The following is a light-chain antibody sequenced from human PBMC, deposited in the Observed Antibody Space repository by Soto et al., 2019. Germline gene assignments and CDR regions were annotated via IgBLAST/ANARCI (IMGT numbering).Light chain of an antibody. J-gene: IGLJ7*01. CDR3: CSYAGSYTWV. Sequence: QSALTQPASVSGSPGQSITISCTGTSSDVGAYNFVSWYQHHPGTAPKLMIYEVSNRPSGVPDRFSGSKSGNTASLTISGLQAEDEADYYCCSYAGSYTWVFGGGTQLTVL. CDR2: EVS. CDR1: SSDVGAYNF. V-gene: IGLV2-11*01.